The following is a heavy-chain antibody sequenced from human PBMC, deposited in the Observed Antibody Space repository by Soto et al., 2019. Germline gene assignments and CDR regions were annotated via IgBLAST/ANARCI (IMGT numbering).Heavy chain of an antibody. CDR3: ARRDTSGFLRYFDN. CDR2: IVPNVGTV. Sequence: QMQLVQSGAEVKKPGSSVKVSCKASGGTLSSFINYPINWVRQAPGQGLEWMGGIVPNVGTVNYAQKFQGRVKINADKSPGTGDMEVSSLGSEGTALYYCARRDTSGFLRYFDNWGQGTLVTVSS. J-gene: IGHJ4*02. V-gene: IGHV1-69*06. CDR1: GGTLSSFINYP. D-gene: IGHD3-3*01.